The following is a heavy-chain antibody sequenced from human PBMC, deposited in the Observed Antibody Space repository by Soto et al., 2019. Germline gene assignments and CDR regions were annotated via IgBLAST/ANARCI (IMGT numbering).Heavy chain of an antibody. V-gene: IGHV3-23*01. CDR2: ISGSGGST. D-gene: IGHD4-17*01. CDR1: GFTFSSYA. CDR3: ATTPGYDYGDYGSLDY. J-gene: IGHJ4*02. Sequence: EVQLLESGGGLVQPGGSLRLSCAASGFTFSSYAMSWVRQAPGKGLEWVSAISGSGGSTYYADSVKGRFTISRDNSKNTLYLQMSSLRAEDTAVYYCATTPGYDYGDYGSLDYWGQGTLVTVSS.